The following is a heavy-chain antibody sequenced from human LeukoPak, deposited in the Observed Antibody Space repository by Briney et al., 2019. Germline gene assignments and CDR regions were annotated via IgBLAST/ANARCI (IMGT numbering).Heavy chain of an antibody. Sequence: GGSLRLSCAASGFTFNNYWIHWVRQVPGKGLEWVSSISSSSSYIYYADSVKGRFTISRDNAKNSLYLQMNSLRAEDTAVYYCARVNSSFDFDYWGQGTLVTVSS. CDR2: ISSSSSYI. V-gene: IGHV3-21*01. CDR3: ARVNSSFDFDY. CDR1: GFTFNNYW. J-gene: IGHJ4*02. D-gene: IGHD6-6*01.